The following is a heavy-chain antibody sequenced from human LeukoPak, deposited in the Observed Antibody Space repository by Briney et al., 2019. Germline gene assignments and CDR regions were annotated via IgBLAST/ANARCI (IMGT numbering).Heavy chain of an antibody. CDR2: IYHSGST. CDR3: ARGDGDYGGLGY. J-gene: IGHJ4*02. D-gene: IGHD4-17*01. V-gene: IGHV4-30-2*01. CDR1: GGSISSGGYS. Sequence: PSQTLSLTCAVSGGSISSGGYSWSWIRQPPGKGLEWIGYIYHSGSTYYNPSHKSRVTISVDRSKTQFSLKLSSVTAADTAVYYCARGDGDYGGLGYWGQGTLVTVSS.